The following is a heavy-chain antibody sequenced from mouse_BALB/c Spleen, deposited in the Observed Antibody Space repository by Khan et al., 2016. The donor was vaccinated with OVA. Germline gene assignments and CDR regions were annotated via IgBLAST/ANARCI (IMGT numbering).Heavy chain of an antibody. D-gene: IGHD2-14*01. CDR1: GYTFTSYT. J-gene: IGHJ3*01. V-gene: IGHV1-4*01. Sequence: QVQLQQSGAELARPGASLKMSCKASGYTFTSYTIHWLRQRPGKTLEWIGHINPSNDYTNYNQNFKEKATLIVDKSSSTAYMQLSSLTSEDSAVDYCVREGAYHRSDGWFAYWGQGTLVTVSA. CDR2: INPSNDYT. CDR3: VREGAYHRSDGWFAY.